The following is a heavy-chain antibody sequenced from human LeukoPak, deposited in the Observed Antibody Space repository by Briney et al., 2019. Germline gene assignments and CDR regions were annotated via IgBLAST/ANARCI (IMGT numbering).Heavy chain of an antibody. CDR1: GYTFTGYY. D-gene: IGHD3-22*01. CDR3: ARDGVNDSSGYYYVPIDY. CDR2: ISAYNGNT. J-gene: IGHJ4*02. V-gene: IGHV1-18*04. Sequence: ASVKVSCKASGYTFTGYYMHWVRQAPGQGLEWMGWISAYNGNTNYAQKLQGRVTMTTDTSTSTAYMELRSLRSDDTAVYYCARDGVNDSSGYYYVPIDYWGQGTLVTVSS.